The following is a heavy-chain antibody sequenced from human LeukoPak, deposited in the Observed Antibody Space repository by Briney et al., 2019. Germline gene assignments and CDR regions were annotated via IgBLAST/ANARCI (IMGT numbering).Heavy chain of an antibody. CDR3: ARGGDGYYSFGIDV. Sequence: SETLSLTCTVSGGSISSYYWNWIRQPPGKGLEWIGCVDYSWSTKYSTSLESRVTMSVDTSKGQFSLKLNSVTAADTAVYYCARGGDGYYSFGIDVWGQGTTVTVSS. J-gene: IGHJ6*02. CDR2: VDYSWST. CDR1: GGSISSYY. V-gene: IGHV4-59*01.